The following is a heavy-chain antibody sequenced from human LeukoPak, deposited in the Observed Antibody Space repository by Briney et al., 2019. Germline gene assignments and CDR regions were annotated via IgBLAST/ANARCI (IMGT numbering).Heavy chain of an antibody. J-gene: IGHJ4*02. CDR2: IIGSGANT. V-gene: IGHV3-23*01. CDR1: GFPFSDYA. Sequence: RGSLRLSCAASGFPFSDYAMSWVRQAPGKGLEWVSLIIGSGANTYYADSVKGRFTISRDNSKNTLYLQMNSLRAEDTAFYYCAKARIQPWLRGANDYWGQGTLVTVSS. CDR3: AKARIQPWLRGANDY. D-gene: IGHD5-18*01.